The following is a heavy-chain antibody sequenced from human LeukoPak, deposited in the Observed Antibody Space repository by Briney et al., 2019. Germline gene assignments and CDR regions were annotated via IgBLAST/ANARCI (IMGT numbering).Heavy chain of an antibody. CDR2: IYYSGST. V-gene: IGHV4-59*01. CDR1: GGSISSYY. Sequence: PSETLSLTCTVSGGSISSYYWSWTRQPPGKGLEWIGYIYYSGSTNYNPSLKSRVTISVDTSKNQFSLKLSSVTAADTAVYYCARGGAAMANDYWGQGTLVTVSS. D-gene: IGHD5-18*01. CDR3: ARGGAAMANDY. J-gene: IGHJ4*02.